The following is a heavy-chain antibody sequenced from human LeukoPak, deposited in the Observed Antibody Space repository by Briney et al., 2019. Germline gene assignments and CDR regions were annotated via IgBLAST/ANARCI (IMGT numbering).Heavy chain of an antibody. J-gene: IGHJ4*02. CDR3: AKGSGWYPYYFDY. CDR2: ISGSGGST. D-gene: IGHD6-19*01. CDR1: GFTFNNYA. V-gene: IGHV3-23*01. Sequence: PGGSLRLSCAASGFTFNNYAMSWVRQAPGKGLEWVSAISGSGGSTYYADSVKGRFTISRDNSENTLYLQMNSLRAEDTAIYYCAKGSGWYPYYFDYWGQGTLVTVSS.